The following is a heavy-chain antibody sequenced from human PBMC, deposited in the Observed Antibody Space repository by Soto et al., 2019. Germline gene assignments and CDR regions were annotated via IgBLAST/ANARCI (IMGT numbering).Heavy chain of an antibody. J-gene: IGHJ6*03. V-gene: IGHV1-8*01. CDR3: ATKLQGESYYCYYMDV. CDR1: GYTFTSYD. CDR2: MNPNSGNT. D-gene: IGHD3-10*01. Sequence: ASVKVSCKASGYTFTSYDINWVRQATGQGLEWMGWMNPNSGNTGYAQKFQGRVTMTRNTSISTAYMELSSLRSEDTAVYYCATKLQGESYYCYYMDVWSKGTTVTVSS.